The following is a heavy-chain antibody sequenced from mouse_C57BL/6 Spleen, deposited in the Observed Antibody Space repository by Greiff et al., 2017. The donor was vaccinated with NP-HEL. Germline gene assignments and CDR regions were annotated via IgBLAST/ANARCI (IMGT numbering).Heavy chain of an antibody. Sequence: QVQLQQSGAELMKPGASVKLSCKTTGYTFTGYWIEWVKQRPGHGLEWIGEILPGIGSTNYNGKFKGKATFTADTSSNTAYMQLSSLTTEDSAIYYCARKGLRYGTYFDYWGQGTTLTVSS. CDR2: ILPGIGST. CDR1: GYTFTGYW. D-gene: IGHD1-1*01. V-gene: IGHV1-9*01. J-gene: IGHJ2*01. CDR3: ARKGLRYGTYFDY.